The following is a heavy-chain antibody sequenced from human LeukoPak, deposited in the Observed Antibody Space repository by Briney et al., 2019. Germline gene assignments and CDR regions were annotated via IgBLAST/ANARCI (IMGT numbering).Heavy chain of an antibody. J-gene: IGHJ4*02. CDR3: ARGTYYDFWSGYN. V-gene: IGHV1-18*01. CDR1: GYTFTSYG. CDR2: ISAYNGNT. Sequence: ASVKVSCKASGYTFTSYGISWVRQAPGQGLEWMGCISAYNGNTNYTQKLQGRGTMTTDTSTSTAYMELRSLRSDDTAVYSCARGTYYDFWSGYNWGQGTLVTVSS. D-gene: IGHD3-3*01.